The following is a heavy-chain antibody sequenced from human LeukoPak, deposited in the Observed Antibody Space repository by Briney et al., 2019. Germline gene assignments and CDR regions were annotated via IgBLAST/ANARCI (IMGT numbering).Heavy chain of an antibody. CDR2: IYSGGST. Sequence: PGGSLRLSCAASECTVSSNYMSWVRQAPGKGLEWVSVIYSGGSTYYADSVKGRFTISRDNSKNTLYLQMNSLRAEDTAVYYCARMGVGAMGFWGQGTLVTVSS. D-gene: IGHD1-26*01. J-gene: IGHJ4*02. V-gene: IGHV3-53*01. CDR1: ECTVSSNY. CDR3: ARMGVGAMGF.